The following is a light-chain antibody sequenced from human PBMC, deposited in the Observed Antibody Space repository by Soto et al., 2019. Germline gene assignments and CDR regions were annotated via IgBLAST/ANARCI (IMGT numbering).Light chain of an antibody. J-gene: IGLJ1*01. CDR3: AAWDDSINAYV. CDR2: YDD. V-gene: IGLV1-36*01. Sequence: QSVLTQPPSVSEAPRQRVTISCSGSSSNIGNNAVNWYQQLPGQAPKIVIYYDDLLTSGVSDRFSGSKSVTSASLAINALQSDDEADYYCAAWDDSINAYVFGPGTKVTVL. CDR1: SSNIGNNA.